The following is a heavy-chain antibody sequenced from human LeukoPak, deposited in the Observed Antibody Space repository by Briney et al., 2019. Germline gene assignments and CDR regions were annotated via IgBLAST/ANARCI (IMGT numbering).Heavy chain of an antibody. V-gene: IGHV4-39*01. CDR2: MYYSGRT. D-gene: IGHD2-2*01. Sequence: PSETLSLTCTVSGDSISSSNYYWGWIRQPPGKGLEWIGSMYYSGRTYYNPSLKNRDTISVDTSKNQVSLKLSSVTAADTAVYYCARQMPAFDPWGQGTLVTVSS. CDR3: ARQMPAFDP. J-gene: IGHJ5*02. CDR1: GDSISSSNYY.